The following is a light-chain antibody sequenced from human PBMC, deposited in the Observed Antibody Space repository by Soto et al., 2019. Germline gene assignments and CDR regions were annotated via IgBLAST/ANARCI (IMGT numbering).Light chain of an antibody. V-gene: IGLV2-8*01. CDR3: ASYAGTKLFG. Sequence: QSALTQPPSASGSPGQSLTISCTGTSSDVGLYNFVSWYQQRPGKAPKLVIYEVTKRPSGVPDRFSGSKSGSTASLTVSGLQADDEADYYCASYAGTKLFGLGSGTKV. J-gene: IGLJ6*01. CDR1: SSDVGLYNF. CDR2: EVT.